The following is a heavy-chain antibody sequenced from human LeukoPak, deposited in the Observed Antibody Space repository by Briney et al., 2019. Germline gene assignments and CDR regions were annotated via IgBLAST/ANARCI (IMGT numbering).Heavy chain of an antibody. D-gene: IGHD1-1*01. CDR1: GFTFSSYS. V-gene: IGHV3-48*04. Sequence: PGGSLRLSCVASGFTFSSYSINWVRQAPGKGLEWVSYISSSSSTIYYADSVKGRFTISRDNAKNSLYLQMNSLRAEDTAVYYCARAYKVDYYSYYYMEVWGKGTTVTVSS. CDR2: ISSSSSTI. J-gene: IGHJ6*03. CDR3: ARAYKVDYYSYYYMEV.